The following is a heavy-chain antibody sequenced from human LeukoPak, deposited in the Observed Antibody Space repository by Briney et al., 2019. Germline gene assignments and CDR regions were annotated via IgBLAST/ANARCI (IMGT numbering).Heavy chain of an antibody. V-gene: IGHV3-33*06. CDR1: GFTFSSYG. D-gene: IGHD6-13*01. J-gene: IGHJ6*03. Sequence: PGGSLRLSCAASGFTFSSYGMHWVRQAPGKGLEWVAVIWYDGCNKYYADSVKGRFTISRDNSKNTLYLQMNSLRAEDTAVYYCAKLVGSSPYYYYYYYMDVWGKGTTVTVSS. CDR2: IWYDGCNK. CDR3: AKLVGSSPYYYYYYYMDV.